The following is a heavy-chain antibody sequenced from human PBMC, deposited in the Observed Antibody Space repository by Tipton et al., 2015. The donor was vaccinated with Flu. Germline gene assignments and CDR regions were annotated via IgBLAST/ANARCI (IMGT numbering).Heavy chain of an antibody. D-gene: IGHD2-21*02. CDR3: ARDLGRMVTAPGAGWFDP. Sequence: TLSLTCTVSGGSTSSGGYYWSWIRQHPGKGLEWIGYIYYSGSTYYNPSLKSRVTISVDTSKNQFSLKLSSVTAADTAVYYCARDLGRMVTAPGAGWFDPWGQGTLVTVSS. CDR2: IYYSGST. J-gene: IGHJ5*02. V-gene: IGHV4-31*03. CDR1: GGSTSSGGYY.